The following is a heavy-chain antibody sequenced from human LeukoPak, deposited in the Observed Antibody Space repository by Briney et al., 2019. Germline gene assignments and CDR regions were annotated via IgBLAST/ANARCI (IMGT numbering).Heavy chain of an antibody. CDR3: ARVVPAEGNDYYYYYMDV. J-gene: IGHJ6*03. D-gene: IGHD2-2*01. CDR1: DYTFSTYD. Sequence: ASVKVSCKASDYTFSTYDITWVRQAPGQGLEWMGGIIPIFGTANYAQKFQGRVTITTDESTSTAYMELSSLRSEDTAVYYCARVVPAEGNDYYYYYMDVWGKGTTVTVSS. CDR2: IIPIFGTA. V-gene: IGHV1-69*05.